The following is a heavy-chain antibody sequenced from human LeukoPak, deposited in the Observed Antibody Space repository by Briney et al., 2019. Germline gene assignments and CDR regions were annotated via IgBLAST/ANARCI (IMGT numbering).Heavy chain of an antibody. J-gene: IGHJ6*02. CDR1: GFTFSSYG. Sequence: PGRYLRLSCAASGFTFSSYGMHWVRQAPGKGLEWVAVIWYDGSNKYYADSVKGRFTISRDNSKNTLYLQMNSLRAEDTAVYYCASAPEIVGSSTSPFMDVWGQGTTVTVSS. V-gene: IGHV3-33*01. CDR3: ASAPEIVGSSTSPFMDV. D-gene: IGHD2-2*01. CDR2: IWYDGSNK.